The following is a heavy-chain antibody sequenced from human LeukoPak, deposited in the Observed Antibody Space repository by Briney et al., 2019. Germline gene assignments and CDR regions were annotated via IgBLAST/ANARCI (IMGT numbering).Heavy chain of an antibody. CDR2: ISWNSGSI. D-gene: IGHD4-23*01. CDR3: AKLSGCNSGGGFDY. J-gene: IGHJ4*02. V-gene: IGHV3-9*03. Sequence: GGSLRLSCAASGFTLDDYAMHWVRQAPGKGLEWVSGISWNSGSIGYADSVKGRFTISRDNAKNSLYLQMNSLRAEDMALYYCAKLSGCNSGGGFDYWGQGTLVTVSS. CDR1: GFTLDDYA.